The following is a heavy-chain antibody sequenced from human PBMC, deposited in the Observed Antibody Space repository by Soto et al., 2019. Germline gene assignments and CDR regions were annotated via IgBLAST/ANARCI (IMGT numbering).Heavy chain of an antibody. D-gene: IGHD2-8*01. Sequence: QVQLQESGPGLVKPSETLSLTCTVSGGSISSYYWSWIRQPPGKGLEWIGYIYYSGSTNYNPSIKSRVTISVYTSKNQFYLKLSSVTAAETAVYYCARRYAGNFDYWGQGTLVTVSS. J-gene: IGHJ4*02. CDR2: IYYSGST. CDR1: GGSISSYY. CDR3: ARRYAGNFDY. V-gene: IGHV4-59*01.